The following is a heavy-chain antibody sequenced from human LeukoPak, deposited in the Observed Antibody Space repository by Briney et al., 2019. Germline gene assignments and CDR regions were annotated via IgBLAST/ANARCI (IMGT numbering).Heavy chain of an antibody. CDR1: GYTFTSYA. V-gene: IGHV1-3*01. D-gene: IGHD3-10*01. CDR3: ASAYYYGSGSYYFDY. J-gene: IGHJ4*02. Sequence: GASVTVSFKASGYTFTSYAMHWVRQAPGQRLEWMGWINAGNGNTKYSQKFQGRVTITRDTSASTAYMELSSLRSEDTAVYYCASAYYYGSGSYYFDYWGQGTLVTVSS. CDR2: INAGNGNT.